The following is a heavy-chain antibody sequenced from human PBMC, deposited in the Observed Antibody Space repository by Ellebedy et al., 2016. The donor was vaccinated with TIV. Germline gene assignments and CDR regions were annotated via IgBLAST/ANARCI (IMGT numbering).Heavy chain of an antibody. CDR1: GFTFSRYW. V-gene: IGHV3-74*01. D-gene: IGHD4-17*01. CDR2: VYSDETTT. Sequence: GGSLRLSCAASGFTFSRYWMHWVRQVPGKGLLWVSRVYSDETTTLYADSVKGRFTISRDNGKKSLSLQMSSLRVEDTAVYYCARGLSDYGDFELDYWGQGTLVTVSS. J-gene: IGHJ4*02. CDR3: ARGLSDYGDFELDY.